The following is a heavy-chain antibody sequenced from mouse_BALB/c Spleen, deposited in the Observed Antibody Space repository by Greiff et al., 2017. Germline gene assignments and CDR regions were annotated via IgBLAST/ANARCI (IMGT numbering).Heavy chain of an antibody. CDR2: ISSGGSYT. CDR3: ARHLTARAPDY. Sequence: EVKLMESGGDLVKPGGSLKLSCAASGFTFSSYGMSWVRQTPDKRLEWVATISSGGSYTYYPDSVKGRFTISRDNAKNTLYLQMSSLKSEDTAMYYCARHLTARAPDYWGQGTTLTVSS. CDR1: GFTFSSYG. J-gene: IGHJ2*01. D-gene: IGHD3-2*01. V-gene: IGHV5-6*01.